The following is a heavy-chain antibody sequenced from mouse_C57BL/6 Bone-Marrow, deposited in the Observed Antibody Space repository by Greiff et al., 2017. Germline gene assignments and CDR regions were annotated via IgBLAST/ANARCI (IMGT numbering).Heavy chain of an antibody. D-gene: IGHD1-1*01. V-gene: IGHV5-12*01. CDR2: ISNGGGST. J-gene: IGHJ4*01. CDR3: ARITTVVATDAMDY. CDR1: GFTFSDYY. Sequence: DVMLVESGGGLVQPGGSLKLSCAASGFTFSDYYMYWVRQTPEKRLEWVAYISNGGGSTYYPDTVKGRFTISRDNAKNTLYLQMSRLKSEDTAMYYCARITTVVATDAMDYWGQGTSVTVSS.